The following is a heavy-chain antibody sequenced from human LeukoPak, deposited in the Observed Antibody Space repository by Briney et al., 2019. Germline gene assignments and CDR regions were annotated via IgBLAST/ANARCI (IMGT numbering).Heavy chain of an antibody. CDR1: GGSISTYY. CDR2: IYYSGST. CDR3: ARGQTRGIVVVVAATPYWYFDL. J-gene: IGHJ2*01. D-gene: IGHD2-15*01. V-gene: IGHV4-59*01. Sequence: SETLSLTCTVSGGSISTYYWSWIRQPPGKGLEWIGYIYYSGSTNYNPSLKSRVTISVDTSKNQFSLKLSSVTAADTAVYYCARGQTRGIVVVVAATPYWYFDLWGRGTLVTVSS.